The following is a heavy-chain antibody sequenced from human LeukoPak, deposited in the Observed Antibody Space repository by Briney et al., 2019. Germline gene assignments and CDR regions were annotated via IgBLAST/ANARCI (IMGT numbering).Heavy chain of an antibody. V-gene: IGHV3-30-3*01. J-gene: IGHJ5*02. CDR3: AREGGDIVVVPAAPNWLDP. Sequence: GGSLRLSCAASGFTFSSYAMHWVRQAPGKGLEWVAVISYDGSNKYYADSVKGRFTISRDNSKNTLYLQMNSLRAEDTAVYYCAREGGDIVVVPAAPNWLDPWGQGTLVTVSS. D-gene: IGHD2-2*01. CDR1: GFTFSSYA. CDR2: ISYDGSNK.